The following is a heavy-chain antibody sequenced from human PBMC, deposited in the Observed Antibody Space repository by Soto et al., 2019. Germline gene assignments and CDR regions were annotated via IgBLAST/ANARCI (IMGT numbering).Heavy chain of an antibody. J-gene: IGHJ5*02. V-gene: IGHV4-38-2*01. CDR3: AIGNPAWFDP. Sequence: KPSETLSLTCAVSGYSISSGLYWGWIRQPPGKGLECIRTIYRGGITYYNPSLKSRVTISIDTSKNHFSLRLSSVTATDTAVYFCAIGNPAWFDPWGQGTLVTVSS. D-gene: IGHD1-1*01. CDR1: GYSISSGLY. CDR2: IYRGGIT.